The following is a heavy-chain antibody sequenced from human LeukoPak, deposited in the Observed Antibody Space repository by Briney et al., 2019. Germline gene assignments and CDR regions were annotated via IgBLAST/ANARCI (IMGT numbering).Heavy chain of an antibody. CDR2: ISASGGHT. Sequence: PGGSLRLSCAASGFTFSSCAMSWVRQAPGKGLEWVSGISASGGHTFYADSVKGRFSISRDNSKNTLYLQMNSLRAEDTAVYYCAKSQGEGITGTTDAFDIWGQGTMVTVSS. D-gene: IGHD1/OR15-1a*01. J-gene: IGHJ3*02. V-gene: IGHV3-23*01. CDR3: AKSQGEGITGTTDAFDI. CDR1: GFTFSSCA.